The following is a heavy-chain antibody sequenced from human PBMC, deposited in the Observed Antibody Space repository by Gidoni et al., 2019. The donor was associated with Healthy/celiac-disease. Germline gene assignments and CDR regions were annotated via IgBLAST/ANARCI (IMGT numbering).Heavy chain of an antibody. V-gene: IGHV1-2*02. D-gene: IGHD3-22*01. Sequence: QVQLVQSGAEVKKPGASVKVSCKASGYTFTGYYMHWVRQAPGQGLEWMGWINPNSGGTNDAQKFQGRVTMTRDTSISTAYMELSRLRSDDTAVYYCARESAANYYDSSGYYEGWFDPWGQGTLVTVSS. CDR2: INPNSGGT. J-gene: IGHJ5*02. CDR3: ARESAANYYDSSGYYEGWFDP. CDR1: GYTFTGYY.